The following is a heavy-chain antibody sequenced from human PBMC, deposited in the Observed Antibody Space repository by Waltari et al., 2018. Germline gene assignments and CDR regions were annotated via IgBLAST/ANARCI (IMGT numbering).Heavy chain of an antibody. Sequence: QAHLVQSGAEVKKPGSSVRVSCKASGGTFSNSGISWVRQAPGQGLEWMGRINPIIDIANYAQIFQGRITITADKSTSTAYMGLYSLRSEDTAVYYCARDLGTADRAETGYYGIDVWGQGTTVTVSS. CDR1: GGTFSNSG. D-gene: IGHD6-6*01. V-gene: IGHV1-69*04. CDR2: INPIIDIA. J-gene: IGHJ6*02. CDR3: ARDLGTADRAETGYYGIDV.